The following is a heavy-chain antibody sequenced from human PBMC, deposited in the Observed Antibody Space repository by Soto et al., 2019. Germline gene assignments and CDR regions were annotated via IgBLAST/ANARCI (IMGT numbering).Heavy chain of an antibody. CDR3: ARGGRCSSTSCYDLRGFDP. CDR2: MNPNSGNT. J-gene: IGHJ5*02. V-gene: IGHV1-8*01. D-gene: IGHD2-2*01. Sequence: ASVKVSCKASGYTFTSYDINWVRQATGQGLEWMGWMNPNSGNTGYAQKFRGRVTMTRNTSISTAYMELSSLRSEDTAVYYCARGGRCSSTSCYDLRGFDPWGQGTLVTVSS. CDR1: GYTFTSYD.